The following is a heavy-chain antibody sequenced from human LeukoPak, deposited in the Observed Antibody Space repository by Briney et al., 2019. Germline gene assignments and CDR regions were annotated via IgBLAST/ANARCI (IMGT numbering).Heavy chain of an antibody. CDR3: ARQMGIAEGY. J-gene: IGHJ4*02. Sequence: GESLKISCKGSGFSFASYWISWVRQMPGKGLEWMGMTDPSDSSTNSSPSFQGHVTISADKSISTAYLQWSSLKASDTAMYYCARQMGIAEGYWGQGTLVTVSS. D-gene: IGHD6-13*01. CDR2: TDPSDSST. V-gene: IGHV5-10-1*01. CDR1: GFSFASYW.